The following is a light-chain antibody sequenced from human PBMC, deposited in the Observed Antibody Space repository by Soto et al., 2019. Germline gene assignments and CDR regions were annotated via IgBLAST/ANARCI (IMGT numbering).Light chain of an antibody. V-gene: IGLV2-14*01. CDR2: EVS. CDR1: SSDVGGYNY. Sequence: QSALTQPASVSGSLGQSITISCTGTSSDVGGYNYVSWYQQHPGEAPKLMIYEVSYRPSGVSNRFSGSKSGNTASLTISGLRVEDEADYYCSSYTSSSTYVFGGGTKVTVL. J-gene: IGLJ1*01. CDR3: SSYTSSSTYV.